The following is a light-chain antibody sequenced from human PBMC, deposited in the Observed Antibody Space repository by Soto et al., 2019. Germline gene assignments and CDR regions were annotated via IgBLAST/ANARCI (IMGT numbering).Light chain of an antibody. V-gene: IGLV2-8*01. Sequence: QSVLTQPASASGSPGQSVTISCTGTSSDVGGYNYVSWYQQHPGKAPKLIIYEVYKRPSGVPDRFSGSKSGNTAALTVSGLQAEDEADYYCSSYVGTNSYVFGNGTKVTVL. CDR3: SSYVGTNSYV. J-gene: IGLJ1*01. CDR2: EVY. CDR1: SSDVGGYNY.